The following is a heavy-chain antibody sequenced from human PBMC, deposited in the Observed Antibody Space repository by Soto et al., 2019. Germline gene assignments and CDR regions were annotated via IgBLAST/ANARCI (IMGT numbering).Heavy chain of an antibody. CDR3: ARGYQLLYAFDI. D-gene: IGHD2-2*01. CDR1: GFTFSSYG. V-gene: IGHV3-33*01. CDR2: IWYDGSNK. J-gene: IGHJ3*02. Sequence: GGSLRLSCAASGFTFSSYGMHWVRQAPGKGLEWVAVIWYDGSNKYYADSVKGRFTISRDNSKNTLYLQMNSLRAEDTAVYYCARGYQLLYAFDIWGQGTMVTVSS.